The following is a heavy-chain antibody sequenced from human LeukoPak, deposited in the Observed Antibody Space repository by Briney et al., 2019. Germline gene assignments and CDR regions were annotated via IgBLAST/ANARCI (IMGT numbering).Heavy chain of an antibody. J-gene: IGHJ6*02. D-gene: IGHD6-13*01. V-gene: IGHV1-18*01. CDR2: ISAYSGNT. CDR1: GYTFTSYG. Sequence: ASVKVSCKASGYTFTSYGISWERQAPGQGLEWMGWISAYSGNTNYAQKLQGRVTMTTDTSTSTAYMELRSLRSDDTAVYYCARDASSSWPVYYYYGMDVWGQGTTVTVSS. CDR3: ARDASSSWPVYYYYGMDV.